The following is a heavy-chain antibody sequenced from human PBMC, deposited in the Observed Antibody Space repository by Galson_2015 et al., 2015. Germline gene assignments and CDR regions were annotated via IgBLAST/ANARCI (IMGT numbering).Heavy chain of an antibody. D-gene: IGHD3-10*01. CDR2: ISYDGSNK. CDR1: GFTFSSYA. CDR3: ARVRGAREVIQPLYYYYYGMDV. V-gene: IGHV3-30-3*01. J-gene: IGHJ6*02. Sequence: SLRLSCAASGFTFSSYAMHWVRQAPGKGLEWVADISYDGSNKYYADSVKGRFTISRDNSKNTLYLQMNSLRAEDTAVYYCARVRGAREVIQPLYYYYYGMDVWGQGTTVTVSS.